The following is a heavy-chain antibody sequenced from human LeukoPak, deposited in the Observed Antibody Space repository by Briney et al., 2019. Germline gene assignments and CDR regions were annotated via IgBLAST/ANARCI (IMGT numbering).Heavy chain of an antibody. CDR3: ARLEGGSSWVFVY. CDR1: GGYISSTGYY. Sequence: SETLSLTCSVSGGYISSTGYYWAWIRQPPGKGLEWIGSIYYSGSTYYSPSLKSRLTISADRSKNQFSLKLTSVTAADSAVYYCARLEGGSSWVFVYWGQGTLVTVSS. V-gene: IGHV4-39*01. CDR2: IYYSGST. J-gene: IGHJ4*02. D-gene: IGHD6-6*01.